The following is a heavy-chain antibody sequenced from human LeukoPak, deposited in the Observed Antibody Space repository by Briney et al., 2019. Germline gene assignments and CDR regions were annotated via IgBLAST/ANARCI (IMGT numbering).Heavy chain of an antibody. CDR3: AALVLWFGGYYFDY. D-gene: IGHD3-10*01. V-gene: IGHV4-59*01. J-gene: IGHJ4*02. CDR1: GGSLSSYY. Sequence: SETLSLTCTVSGGSLSSYYWSWLRQPPGKGLEWIGYIYYSGSTNYNPSLKSRVTISVDTSKNQFSLKLSSVTAADTAVYYCAALVLWFGGYYFDYWGQGTLVTVSS. CDR2: IYYSGST.